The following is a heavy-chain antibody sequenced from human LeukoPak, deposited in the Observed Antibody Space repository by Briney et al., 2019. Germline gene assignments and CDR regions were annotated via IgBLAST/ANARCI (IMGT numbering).Heavy chain of an antibody. V-gene: IGHV3-23*01. D-gene: IGHD3-16*02. J-gene: IGHJ4*02. Sequence: GGSLRLSCAASGFTFSNYAMSWVRQAPGKGLEWVSAISGSGGSTYYADSVKGRFTISRDNSKNTLYLQMNSLRAEDTAVYYCAKAGVDYVWGSYRNFDYWGQGTLVTVSS. CDR2: ISGSGGST. CDR1: GFTFSNYA. CDR3: AKAGVDYVWGSYRNFDY.